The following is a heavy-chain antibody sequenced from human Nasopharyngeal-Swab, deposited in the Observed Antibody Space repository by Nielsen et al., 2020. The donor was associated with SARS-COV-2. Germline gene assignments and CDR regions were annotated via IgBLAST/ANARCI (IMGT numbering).Heavy chain of an antibody. V-gene: IGHV1-18*04. CDR1: GCTFTGHY. Sequence: ASVKVSCKASGCTFTGHYMHWVRQAPGQGLEWMGWISAYNGNTNYAQKLQGRVTMTTDTSTSTAYMELRSLRSDDTAVYYCARFPAGGYYDSSGYYYWYFDLWGRGTLVTVSS. CDR2: ISAYNGNT. J-gene: IGHJ2*01. D-gene: IGHD3-22*01. CDR3: ARFPAGGYYDSSGYYYWYFDL.